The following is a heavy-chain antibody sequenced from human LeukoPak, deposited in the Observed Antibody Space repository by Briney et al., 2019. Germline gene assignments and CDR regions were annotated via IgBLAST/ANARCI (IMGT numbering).Heavy chain of an antibody. CDR2: IIPILGIP. CDR3: ASVPWAGEFDC. D-gene: IGHD7-27*01. V-gene: IGHV1-69*04. Sequence: SVKVSCTASGGTFSSFAISWVRQAPGQGLEWVGRIIPILGIPNYAQKFQGRVTFTVDKSTSTAYMELSSLRSEDTAVYYCASVPWAGEFDCWGQGTLVTVSS. CDR1: GGTFSSFA. J-gene: IGHJ4*02.